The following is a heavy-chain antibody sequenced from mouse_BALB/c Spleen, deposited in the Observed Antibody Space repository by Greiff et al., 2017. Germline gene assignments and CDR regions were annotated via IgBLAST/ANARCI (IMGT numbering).Heavy chain of an antibody. CDR1: GFSLTSYG. J-gene: IGHJ3*01. Sequence: VQLQQSGPGLVAPSQSLSITCTVSGFSLTSYGVHWVRQPPGKGLEWLGVIWAGGSTNYNSALMSRLSISKDNSKSQVFLKMNSLHTDDTAMYYCARDRDYYGSSWFAYWGQGTLVTVSA. CDR2: IWAGGST. V-gene: IGHV2-9*02. D-gene: IGHD1-1*01. CDR3: ARDRDYYGSSWFAY.